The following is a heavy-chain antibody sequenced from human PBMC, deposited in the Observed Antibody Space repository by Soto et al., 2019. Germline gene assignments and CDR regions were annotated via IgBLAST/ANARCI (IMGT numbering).Heavy chain of an antibody. CDR3: ARDGADQLERKQYYYYGMDV. CDR2: INPNSGGT. J-gene: IGHJ6*02. CDR1: GYTFTGYY. V-gene: IGHV1-2*04. Sequence: ASVKVSCKASGYTFTGYYMHWVRQAPGQGLEWMGWINPNSGGTNYAQKFQGWVTMTRDTSISTAYMELSRLRSDDTAVYYCARDGADQLERKQYYYYGMDVWGQGTTVTVSS. D-gene: IGHD1-1*01.